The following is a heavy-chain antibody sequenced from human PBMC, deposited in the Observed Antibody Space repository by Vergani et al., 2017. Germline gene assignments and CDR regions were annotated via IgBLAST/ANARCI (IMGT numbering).Heavy chain of an antibody. CDR1: GYRFSSSW. V-gene: IGHV5-51*01. CDR2: IFPDDSDT. D-gene: IGHD5-24*01. Sequence: EVQLVQSGAEVKKPGESLKISCKGFGYRFSSSWIGWVRQMPGKGLEWMGIIFPDDSDTRYSPSFQVQVTISADKSISTVYLQWNSLKASDTAMYYCASRRTLQREFDIWGQGTLVTGSS. J-gene: IGHJ4*02. CDR3: ASRRTLQREFDI.